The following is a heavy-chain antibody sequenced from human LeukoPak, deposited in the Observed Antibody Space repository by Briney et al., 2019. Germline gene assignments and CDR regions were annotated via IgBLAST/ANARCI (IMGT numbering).Heavy chain of an antibody. J-gene: IGHJ4*02. CDR2: IYYSGST. Sequence: SETLSLTCTVSGGSTSSYYWSWIRQPPGKGLEWIGYIYYSGSTNYNPSLKSRVTISVDTSKNQFSLKLSSVTAADTAVYYCARSMVHADFDYWGQGTLVTVSS. V-gene: IGHV4-59*01. CDR3: ARSMVHADFDY. D-gene: IGHD1-1*01. CDR1: GGSTSSYY.